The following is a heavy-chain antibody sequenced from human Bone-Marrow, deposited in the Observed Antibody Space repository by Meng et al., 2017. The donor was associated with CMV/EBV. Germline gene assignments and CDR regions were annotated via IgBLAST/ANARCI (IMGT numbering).Heavy chain of an antibody. CDR1: GFTFSSYE. Sequence: GESLKISCAASGFTFSSYEMNWVRQAPGRGLEWVSFIGPGGTPIYYADSVKGRFTISRDSAKNSLYLEMSSLGVEDTAVYYCAGDSPRPYGMEVWGPGTTVNVAS. J-gene: IGHJ6*02. V-gene: IGHV3-48*03. CDR2: IGPGGTPI. CDR3: AGDSPRPYGMEV.